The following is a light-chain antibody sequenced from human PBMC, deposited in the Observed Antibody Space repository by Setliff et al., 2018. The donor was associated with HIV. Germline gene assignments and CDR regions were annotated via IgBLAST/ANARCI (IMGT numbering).Light chain of an antibody. CDR2: EVT. CDR1: SSDVGGYNY. J-gene: IGLJ1*01. CDR3: SSFTTTNALDV. V-gene: IGLV2-14*01. Sequence: QSALAQPASVSGSPGQSITIPCTGTSSDVGGYNYVSWYQQHPGKAPKLIIYEVTNRPSGVSYRFSGSKSGNTASLTISGLQAEDEADYYCSSFTTTNALDVFGTGTKVTVL.